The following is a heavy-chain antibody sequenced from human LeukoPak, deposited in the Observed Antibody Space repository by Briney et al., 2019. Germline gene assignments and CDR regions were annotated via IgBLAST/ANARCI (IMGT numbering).Heavy chain of an antibody. CDR2: INAGNGNT. J-gene: IGHJ4*02. D-gene: IGHD6-19*01. CDR1: GYTFTSYA. V-gene: IGHV1-3*01. CDR3: ARGIAVAGSKFYYFDY. Sequence: GASVKVSCKASGYTFTSYAMHWVRQAPGRRLEWMGWINAGNGNTKYSQKFQGRVTITRDTSASTAYMELSSLRSEDTAVYYCARGIAVAGSKFYYFDYWGQGTLVTVSS.